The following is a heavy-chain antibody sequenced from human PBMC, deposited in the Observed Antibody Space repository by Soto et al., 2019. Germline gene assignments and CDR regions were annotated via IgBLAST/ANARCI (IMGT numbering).Heavy chain of an antibody. V-gene: IGHV4-39*01. D-gene: IGHD4-17*01. CDR3: ASFVYGDYVFGYFDY. CDR2: IYYSGST. J-gene: IGHJ4*02. Sequence: SETLCLTCTVSGGSIGSSGDYWGWIRQPPGKGLEWIGSIYYSGSTYYNPSLKSRVTISVDTSKNQFSLKLSSVTAADTAVYYCASFVYGDYVFGYFDYWGQGTLVTVSS. CDR1: GGSIGSSGDY.